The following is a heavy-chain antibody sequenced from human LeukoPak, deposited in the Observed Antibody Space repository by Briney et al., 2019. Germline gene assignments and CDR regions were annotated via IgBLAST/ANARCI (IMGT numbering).Heavy chain of an antibody. J-gene: IGHJ6*02. D-gene: IGHD2-15*01. CDR1: GYTFTGYY. Sequence: SVKVSCKASGYTFTGYYMHWVRQAPGQGLEWMGGIIPIFGTANYAQKFQGRVTITADESTSTAYMELSSLRSEDTAVYYCARVFCSGGSCYPRDYYGMDVWGQGTTVTVSS. CDR2: IIPIFGTA. V-gene: IGHV1-69*13. CDR3: ARVFCSGGSCYPRDYYGMDV.